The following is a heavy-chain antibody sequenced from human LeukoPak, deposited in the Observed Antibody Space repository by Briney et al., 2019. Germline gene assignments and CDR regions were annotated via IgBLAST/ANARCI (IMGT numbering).Heavy chain of an antibody. CDR1: GFTFSSYA. D-gene: IGHD2-8*02. J-gene: IGHJ6*02. Sequence: GGSLRLSCAASGFTFSSYAMSWVRQAPGKGLEWVSAISGSGGSTYYADSVKGRFTISRDNSKNTLYLQMNSLRAEDTAVYYCAKDPHMPGGVYYYYGMDVWGQGTTVTVSS. V-gene: IGHV3-23*01. CDR2: ISGSGGST. CDR3: AKDPHMPGGVYYYYGMDV.